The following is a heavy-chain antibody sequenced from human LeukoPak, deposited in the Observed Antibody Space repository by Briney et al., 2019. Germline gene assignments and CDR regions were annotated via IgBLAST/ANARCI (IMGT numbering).Heavy chain of an antibody. V-gene: IGHV1-18*01. D-gene: IGHD3-10*01. J-gene: IGHJ4*02. CDR2: ISAYHGNT. CDR3: ARDGSGTWNDY. CDR1: GFSYG. Sequence: ASVKVSCKASGFSYGISWVRQAPGQGLEWMGWISAYHGNTNYAQKLQGRVTMTTDTSTSTAYMELRSLRSDDTAVYYCARDGSGTWNDYWGQGTLVIVSS.